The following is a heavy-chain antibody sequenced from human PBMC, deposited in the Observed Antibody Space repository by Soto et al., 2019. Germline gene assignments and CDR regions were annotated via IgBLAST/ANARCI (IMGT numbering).Heavy chain of an antibody. CDR3: ARDGTLYDSSAYYYLY. CDR1: GGTFSRYT. Sequence: QVQLVQSGAEVKKPGSSVKVSCKASGGTFSRYTITWVRQAPGQGLEWMGGITPMFGTPNYAQKIQGRDTITAEESTSTGYMELSSLRAEDTAMYYCARDGTLYDSSAYYYLYWGQGTLVTVSS. CDR2: ITPMFGTP. D-gene: IGHD3-22*01. V-gene: IGHV1-69*01. J-gene: IGHJ4*02.